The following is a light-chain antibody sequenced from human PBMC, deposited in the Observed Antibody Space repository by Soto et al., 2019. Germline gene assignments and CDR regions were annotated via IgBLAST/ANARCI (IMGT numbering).Light chain of an antibody. CDR1: QSISSW. J-gene: IGKJ4*01. Sequence: DIQMTQSPSTLSGSVGDRVTITCRVSQSISSWLAWYQQKPGKAPKFLIYKASNLESGVPSRFSGGGSGTEFTLTISSLQPDDFATYYCLQYSTYPLTFGGGTKVDIK. CDR2: KAS. CDR3: LQYSTYPLT. V-gene: IGKV1-5*03.